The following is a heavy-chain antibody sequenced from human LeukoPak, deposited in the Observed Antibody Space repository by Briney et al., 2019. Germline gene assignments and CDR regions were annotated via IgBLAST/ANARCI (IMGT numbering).Heavy chain of an antibody. CDR3: AVAGTTRRGGIDY. D-gene: IGHD6-19*01. CDR1: GGSFSGYY. Sequence: PSETLSLTCAVYGGSFSGYYWSWIRQPPGKGLEWIGEINHSGSTNYNPSLKSRVTISVDTSKNQFSLKLSSVTAADTAVYYCAVAGTTRRGGIDYWGQGTLVTVSS. CDR2: INHSGST. J-gene: IGHJ4*02. V-gene: IGHV4-34*01.